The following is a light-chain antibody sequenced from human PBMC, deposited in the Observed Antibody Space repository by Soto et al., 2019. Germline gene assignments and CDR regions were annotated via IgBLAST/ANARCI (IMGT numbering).Light chain of an antibody. CDR1: QSISSY. Sequence: DIQMTQSPSSLSASVGDRVTITCRASQSISSYLNWYQQKPGKAPKLLIYAASSLQSGVPSRFSGSGSGTDFTLTISCLQSEDFATYFCQQSYSRPRTFGQGTKVDIK. V-gene: IGKV1-39*01. J-gene: IGKJ1*01. CDR3: QQSYSRPRT. CDR2: AAS.